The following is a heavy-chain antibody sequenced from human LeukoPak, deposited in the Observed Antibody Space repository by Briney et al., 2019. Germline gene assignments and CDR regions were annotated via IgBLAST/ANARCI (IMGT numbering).Heavy chain of an antibody. CDR2: ITYSGST. CDR1: GGSISSYY. V-gene: IGHV4-59*12. Sequence: SETLSLTCTVSGGSISSYYWSWIRQPPGKGLENIAYITYSGSTNFNPSLKSRVSISVDTSKNQFSLKLSSVTAADTAVYYCARGLRFGGGFGSWGQGTLLTVSS. J-gene: IGHJ4*02. D-gene: IGHD3-16*01. CDR3: ARGLRFGGGFGS.